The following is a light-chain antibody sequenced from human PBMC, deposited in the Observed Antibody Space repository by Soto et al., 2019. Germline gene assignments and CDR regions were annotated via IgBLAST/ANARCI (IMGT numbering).Light chain of an antibody. J-gene: IGKJ1*01. Sequence: EIQMTQSPSSLSASVVDRVTITFRASQSISSYLNWYQQKPGKAPNLLIYDASTLQGGVPSRFSGSGSGTEFTLTVTSLQPEDFATYFCQQYDKYSTFGHGTKVDIK. CDR1: QSISSY. V-gene: IGKV1-39*01. CDR3: QQYDKYST. CDR2: DAS.